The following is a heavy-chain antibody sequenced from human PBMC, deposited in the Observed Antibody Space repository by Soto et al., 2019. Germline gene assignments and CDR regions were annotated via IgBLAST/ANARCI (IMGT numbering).Heavy chain of an antibody. V-gene: IGHV1-69*12. D-gene: IGHD2-2*01. CDR2: IIPIFGTA. CDR3: ARHVPAAGYYYGMDV. Sequence: QVQLVQSGAEVKKPGSSVKVSCKASGGTFSSYAISWVRQAPGQGLEWMGGIIPIFGTANYAQKFEGRVKITADESTSTAYMELRSLRSEDTAVYYCARHVPAAGYYYGMDVWGQGTTVTVSS. J-gene: IGHJ6*02. CDR1: GGTFSSYA.